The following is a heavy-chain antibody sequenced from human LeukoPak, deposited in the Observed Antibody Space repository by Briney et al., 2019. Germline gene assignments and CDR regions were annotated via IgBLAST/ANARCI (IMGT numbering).Heavy chain of an antibody. CDR3: ARGGIVLMVYAIPPYLDY. D-gene: IGHD2-8*01. V-gene: IGHV4-34*01. CDR2: INHSGST. Sequence: SETLSLTCAVYGGSFSGYYWSWIRQPPGKGLEWIGEINHSGSTNYNPSLKSRVTISVDTSKNQFSLKLSSVTAADTAVYYCARGGIVLMVYAIPPYLDYWGQGTLVTVSS. J-gene: IGHJ4*02. CDR1: GGSFSGYY.